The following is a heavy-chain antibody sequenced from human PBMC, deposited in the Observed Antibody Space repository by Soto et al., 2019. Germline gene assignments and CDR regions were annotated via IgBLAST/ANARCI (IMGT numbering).Heavy chain of an antibody. V-gene: IGHV1-18*01. D-gene: IGHD2-2*02. J-gene: IGHJ6*02. Sequence: QDQLVQSGAEVKKPGASGKISWEASGYTFTSQAFGWVRQAPGQGLEWLGWISTYDSRSHYTQKVQGRVTMTTDTSTSTAYLDLRSLTFDDTAVYYCARARYCASPSCYKHYYYGMDTWGRVTTVTVSS. CDR3: ARARYCASPSCYKHYYYGMDT. CDR1: GYTFTSQA. CDR2: ISTYDSRS.